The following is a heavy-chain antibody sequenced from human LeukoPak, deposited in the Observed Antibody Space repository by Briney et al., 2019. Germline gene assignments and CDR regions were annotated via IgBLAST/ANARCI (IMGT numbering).Heavy chain of an antibody. V-gene: IGHV1-69*01. J-gene: IGHJ4*02. CDR3: ARSRPEYSCGYSYFDY. D-gene: IGHD5-18*01. CDR2: IIPIFGTA. Sequence: SVKVSCKASGGTFSSYAISWVRQAPGQGLEWMGGIIPIFGTANYAQKFQGRVTITADESTSTAYMELSSLRSEDTAVYYCARSRPEYSCGYSYFDYWGQGTLVTVSS. CDR1: GGTFSSYA.